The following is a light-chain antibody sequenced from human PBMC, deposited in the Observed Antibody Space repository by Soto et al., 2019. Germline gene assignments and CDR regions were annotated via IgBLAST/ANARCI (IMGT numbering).Light chain of an antibody. CDR1: QSVRSS. CDR2: DAS. V-gene: IGKV3-15*01. Sequence: DIVMTQSPGTLSVSPGERATLFCRASQSVRSSLAWYQQKPGQAPRLFIYDASTRATGIPVRFSGSGSGTEFTLTISSLQSEDFAVYYCQQYNNWPLTFGQGTRLE. J-gene: IGKJ5*01. CDR3: QQYNNWPLT.